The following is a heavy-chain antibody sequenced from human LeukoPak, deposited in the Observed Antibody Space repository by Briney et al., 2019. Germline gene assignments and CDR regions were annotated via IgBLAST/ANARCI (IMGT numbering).Heavy chain of an antibody. CDR1: GYTFTGYY. V-gene: IGHV1-2*02. J-gene: IGHJ6*03. CDR2: INPNSGGT. Sequence: ASVKVSCKASGYTFTGYYMHWVRQAPGQGLEWMGWINPNSGGTNYAQKFQGRVTMTRDTSISTAYMELSRLRSEDTAVYYCARAQGSYYHYYMDVWGKGTTVTVSS. D-gene: IGHD1-26*01. CDR3: ARAQGSYYHYYMDV.